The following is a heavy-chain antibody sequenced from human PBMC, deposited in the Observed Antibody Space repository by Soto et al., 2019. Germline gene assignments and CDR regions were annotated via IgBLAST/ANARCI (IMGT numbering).Heavy chain of an antibody. J-gene: IGHJ3*02. CDR3: ARAACVGDCYSGRSNAFDI. CDR2: IDPSDSYT. D-gene: IGHD2-21*02. V-gene: IGHV5-10-1*01. Sequence: GGSLKISCKGSGYSFTSYWISWVRQMPGKGLEWMGRIDPSDSYTNYSPSFQGHVTISADKSITTAYLQWSSLKASDTAMYYCARAACVGDCYSGRSNAFDISGQGTIVTGSS. CDR1: GYSFTSYW.